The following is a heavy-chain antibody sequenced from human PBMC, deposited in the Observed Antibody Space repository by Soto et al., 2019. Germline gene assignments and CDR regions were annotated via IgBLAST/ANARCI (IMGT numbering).Heavy chain of an antibody. CDR2: IYYSGRT. V-gene: IGHV4-30-4*01. Sequence: PGTGLEWIGYIYYSGRTYYNPSLKSRVTIAVDTSKNQFSLKLRSVTAADTAVFFFFQAEDGIRDVLSVSAFLLNRSSDL. D-gene: IGHD2-15*01. CDR3: FQAEDGIRDVLSVSAFLLNRSSDL. J-gene: IGHJ2*01.